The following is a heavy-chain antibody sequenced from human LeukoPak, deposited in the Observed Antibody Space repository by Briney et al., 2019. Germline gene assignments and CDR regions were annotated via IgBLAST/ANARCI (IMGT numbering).Heavy chain of an antibody. CDR2: ISGSGGST. Sequence: GGSLRLSCAASGFTFSNAWMSWVRQAPGKGLEWVSAISGSGGSTYYADSVKGRFTISRDNSKNTLYLQMNSLRAEDTAVYYCAKDLGGGGNDFDYWGQGTLVTVSS. V-gene: IGHV3-23*01. J-gene: IGHJ4*02. D-gene: IGHD2-15*01. CDR3: AKDLGGGGNDFDY. CDR1: GFTFSNAW.